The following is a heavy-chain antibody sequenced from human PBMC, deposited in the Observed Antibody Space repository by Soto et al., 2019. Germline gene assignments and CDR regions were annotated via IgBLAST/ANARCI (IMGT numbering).Heavy chain of an antibody. V-gene: IGHV4-31*03. CDR1: RDSISRGYYY. CDR3: ARTRTDTSSAFDH. J-gene: IGHJ4*02. D-gene: IGHD6-6*01. CDR2: VTHSGSS. Sequence: QVQLQESGPGLVRPSQTLSLTCTVSRDSISRGYYYWSWIRQHAGKGLEWIGYVTHSGSSFYNPSLQSRVIISVDTSKNQFALKLTPVTAADTAVYYCARTRTDTSSAFDHWGQGTLVTVSS.